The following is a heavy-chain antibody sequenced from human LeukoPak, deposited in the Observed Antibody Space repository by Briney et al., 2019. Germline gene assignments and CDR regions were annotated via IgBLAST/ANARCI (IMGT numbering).Heavy chain of an antibody. Sequence: GGSLRLSCAASGFTFSSYSMNWVRQAPGKGLEWVSSISSSSSYIYYADSVKGRFTISRDNAKNSLYLQMNSLRAEDTAVYYCARASHGGAYYDFWSGYLDYYYMDVWGKGTTVTVSS. D-gene: IGHD3-3*01. J-gene: IGHJ6*03. CDR2: ISSSSSYI. CDR1: GFTFSSYS. V-gene: IGHV3-21*01. CDR3: ARASHGGAYYDFWSGYLDYYYMDV.